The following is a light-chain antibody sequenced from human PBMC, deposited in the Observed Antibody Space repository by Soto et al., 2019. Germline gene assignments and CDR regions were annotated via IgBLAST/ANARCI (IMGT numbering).Light chain of an antibody. CDR3: NSYTSSSTDV. CDR2: DVT. CDR1: SSDVGGFNY. J-gene: IGLJ1*01. V-gene: IGLV2-14*03. Sequence: QSVLTQPASVSGSPGQSITISCTGTSSDVGGFNYVSWYQQHPGKAPQLMIYDVTNRPSGVSYRFSGSKSGNTASLTISGLQAEDEADYYCNSYTSSSTDVFGTGTKLTVL.